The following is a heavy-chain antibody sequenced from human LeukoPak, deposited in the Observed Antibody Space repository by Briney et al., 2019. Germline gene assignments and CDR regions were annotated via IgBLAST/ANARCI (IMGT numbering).Heavy chain of an antibody. J-gene: IGHJ4*02. CDR2: LNPHSGDT. CDR1: GYNFINYF. CDR3: ARGPGVLEWLLSPDY. Sequence: ASVKVSCRTSGYNFINYFIHWVRQAPGQGLEWMGWLNPHSGDTFYAQNFQGRVTFTRDTSGSAAYMELSGLKSDDTAVYYCARGPGVLEWLLSPDYWGQGTLVTASS. V-gene: IGHV1-2*02. D-gene: IGHD3-3*01.